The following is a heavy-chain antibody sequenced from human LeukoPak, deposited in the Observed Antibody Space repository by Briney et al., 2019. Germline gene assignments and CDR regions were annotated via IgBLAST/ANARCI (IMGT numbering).Heavy chain of an antibody. Sequence: ASVKVSCKASGYTFTGYYMHWVRQAPGQGLEWMGRINPNSGGTNYAQKFQGRVTMTRDTSISTAYMELSRLRSDDTAVYYCATASQNYYDTDHWGQGTLVTVSS. D-gene: IGHD3-22*01. V-gene: IGHV1-2*06. CDR2: INPNSGGT. J-gene: IGHJ4*02. CDR3: ATASQNYYDTDH. CDR1: GYTFTGYY.